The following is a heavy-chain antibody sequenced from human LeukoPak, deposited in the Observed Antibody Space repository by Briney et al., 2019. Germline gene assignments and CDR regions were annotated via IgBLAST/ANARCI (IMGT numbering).Heavy chain of an antibody. V-gene: IGHV4-4*07. D-gene: IGHD1-26*01. CDR2: IYASGST. CDR3: GRDPGWEGPSRCYYYIDV. CDR1: GFSISSYY. J-gene: IGHJ6*03. Sequence: PSETLSLTCTVSGFSISSYYWSWIRQPAGKGLEWIGRIYASGSTNYNPSLKSGGTISVDTTKNQFSLMQSSVTAADTTAYYCGRDPGWEGPSRCYYYIDVWGKGTTVTVSS.